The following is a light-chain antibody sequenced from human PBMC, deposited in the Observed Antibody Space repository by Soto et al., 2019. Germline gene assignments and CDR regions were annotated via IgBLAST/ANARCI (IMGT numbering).Light chain of an antibody. Sequence: EIVLTQSPGTLSLPLGERATLSCRAIQSVSSNYLAWYQQKPGQAPRLLIYGVSSRATGIPDRFSGSGSGTDFTLTISRLEPEDFAVYYCQQYGSSPRITFGQGTRLEIK. CDR1: QSVSSNY. J-gene: IGKJ5*01. V-gene: IGKV3-20*01. CDR2: GVS. CDR3: QQYGSSPRIT.